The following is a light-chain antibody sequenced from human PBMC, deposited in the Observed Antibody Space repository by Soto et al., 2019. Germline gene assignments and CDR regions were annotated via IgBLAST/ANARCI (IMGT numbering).Light chain of an antibody. CDR1: QSFSGS. Sequence: DIPMTQSPATLSASPGSRDTLSCRASQSFSGSLAWYQQKPGKAPKLLIYSASSLPTGVPSRFSGSGSGTDFTLTISSLQPDDFAIYYCQQYNIWPRTFGRGTKVDIK. CDR3: QQYNIWPRT. V-gene: IGKV1-5*01. CDR2: SAS. J-gene: IGKJ1*01.